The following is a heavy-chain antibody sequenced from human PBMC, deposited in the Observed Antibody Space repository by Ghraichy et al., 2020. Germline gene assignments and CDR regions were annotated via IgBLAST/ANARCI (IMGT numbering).Heavy chain of an antibody. CDR2: ISGSAAST. J-gene: IGHJ4*02. V-gene: IGHV3-23*01. CDR1: GFDFNSHA. CDR3: VRDTSERVFDY. Sequence: GGLRLSCAASGFDFNSHAMSWVRQAPGQGLEWVSAISGSAASTFYADSVKGRFSISRDNSKNTMFLQMNSLRAEDTAVYYCVRDTSERVFDYWGQGTLVTVSS.